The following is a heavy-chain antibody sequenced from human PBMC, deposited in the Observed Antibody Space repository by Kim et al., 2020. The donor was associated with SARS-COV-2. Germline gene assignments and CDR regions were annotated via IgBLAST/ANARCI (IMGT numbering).Heavy chain of an antibody. J-gene: IGHJ3*02. CDR3: ARQRAPDAFDI. V-gene: IGHV1-2*04. CDR2: INPNSGGT. Sequence: ASVKVSCKASGYTFTGYYMHWVRQAPGQGLEWMGRINPNSGGTNYAQKFQGWVTMTRDTSISTAYMELSRLRSDDTAVYYCARQRAPDAFDIWGQGTMVTVSS. CDR1: GYTFTGYY.